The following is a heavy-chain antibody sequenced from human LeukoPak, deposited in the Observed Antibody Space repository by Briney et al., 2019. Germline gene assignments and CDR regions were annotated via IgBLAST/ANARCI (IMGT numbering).Heavy chain of an antibody. CDR2: IRYDGSDK. CDR3: AKDGVGTSAWRI. Sequence: AGGSLRLSCVASGFSFSSYGMHWVRQAPGKGPEWEAFIRYDGSDKYYAESVKGRFTISRDNSKSTLYLQMNSLRVEDTATYYCAKDGVGTSAWRIWGQGALVTVAS. J-gene: IGHJ4*02. CDR1: GFSFSSYG. D-gene: IGHD6-19*01. V-gene: IGHV3-30*02.